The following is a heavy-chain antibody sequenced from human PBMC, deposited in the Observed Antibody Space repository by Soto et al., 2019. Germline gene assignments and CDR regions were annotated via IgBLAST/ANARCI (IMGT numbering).Heavy chain of an antibody. J-gene: IGHJ4*02. CDR2: INPNSGGT. CDR1: GYTFTGYY. V-gene: IGHV1-2*04. D-gene: IGHD6-13*01. Sequence: ASVKVSCKASGYTFTGYYMHWVRQAPGQGLEWMGWINPNSGGTNYAQKFQGWVTMIRDTSISTAYMELSRLRSDDTAVYYCARDSQQLGSPLDYWGQGTLVTVSS. CDR3: ARDSQQLGSPLDY.